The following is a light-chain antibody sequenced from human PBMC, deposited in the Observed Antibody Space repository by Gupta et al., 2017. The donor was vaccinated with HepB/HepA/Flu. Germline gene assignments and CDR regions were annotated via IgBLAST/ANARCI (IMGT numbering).Light chain of an antibody. CDR2: NND. CDR3: AAGDETLNGLV. Sequence: QSLLTPPPSASGTPGQRVTLSCSGRDSNIGSNTVNWYQHLPGTTPKLLMYNNDQRPSGVPDRFAGSKAGTSAFLAIRGLQSEDEAEFDCAAGDETLNGLVVGGGTKLTVL. V-gene: IGLV1-44*01. J-gene: IGLJ3*02. CDR1: DSNIGSNT.